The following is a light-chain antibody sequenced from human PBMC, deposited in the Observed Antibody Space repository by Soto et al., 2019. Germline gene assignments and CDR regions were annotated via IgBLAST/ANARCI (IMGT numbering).Light chain of an antibody. CDR3: QSYDGSLSGSV. J-gene: IGLJ1*01. V-gene: IGLV1-40*01. CDR1: SSNIGAGYD. CDR2: GNS. Sequence: QSVLTQPPSVSGAPGQRVTISCTGSSSNIGAGYDVHWYQQLPGTAPKLLIYGNSNRPSGVPDRFSASKSGTTASLAITGLQADDEADYYYQSYDGSLSGSVLGTGTKVTVL.